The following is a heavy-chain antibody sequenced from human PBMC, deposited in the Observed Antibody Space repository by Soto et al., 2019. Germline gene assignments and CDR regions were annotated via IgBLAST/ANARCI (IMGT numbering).Heavy chain of an antibody. CDR1: GFSFSSFW. V-gene: IGHV3-7*03. CDR2: IKQDGSEK. CDR3: VRGYSDY. Sequence: GGSLRLSCTTSGFSFSSFWMIWVRQAPGKGLEWVAIIKQDGSEKHYVDSVKGRFTVSRDNAEKSLYLQMDSLRPDDTAVYYCVRGYSDY. D-gene: IGHD5-18*01. J-gene: IGHJ4*01.